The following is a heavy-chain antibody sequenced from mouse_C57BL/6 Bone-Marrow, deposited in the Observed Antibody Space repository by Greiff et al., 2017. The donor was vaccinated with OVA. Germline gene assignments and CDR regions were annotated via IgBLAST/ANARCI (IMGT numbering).Heavy chain of an antibody. V-gene: IGHV1-82*01. CDR3: AIYYDYGLGY. D-gene: IGHD2-4*01. Sequence: VMLVESGPELVKPGASVKISCKASGYAFSSSWMNWVKQRPGKGLEWIGRIYPGDGDTNYNGKFKGKATLTADKSSSTAYMQLSILTSEDSAVYFCAIYYDYGLGYWGQGTTLTVSS. CDR1: GYAFSSSW. CDR2: IYPGDGDT. J-gene: IGHJ2*01.